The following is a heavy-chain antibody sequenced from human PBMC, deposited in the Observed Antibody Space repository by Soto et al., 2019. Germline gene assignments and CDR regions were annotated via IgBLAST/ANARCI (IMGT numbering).Heavy chain of an antibody. V-gene: IGHV1-18*01. CDR3: ARCPWIQLWSQGYFDY. Sequence: GASVKVSCKASGYTFTSYGISWVRQAPGQGLEWLGWISPYDDNTKYAQILQGRVTMTTDTSTSTAYMELRSLRSDDTAVYYCARCPWIQLWSQGYFDYWGQGTLVTVSS. CDR2: ISPYDDNT. D-gene: IGHD5-18*01. J-gene: IGHJ4*02. CDR1: GYTFTSYG.